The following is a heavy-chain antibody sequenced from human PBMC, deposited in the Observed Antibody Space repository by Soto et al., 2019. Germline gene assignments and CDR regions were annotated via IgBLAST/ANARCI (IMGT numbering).Heavy chain of an antibody. V-gene: IGHV4-34*01. Sequence: SETLSLTCAVYGGSFSGYYWSWIRQPPGKGLEWIGEINHSGSTNYNPSLKSRVTISVDTSKNQFSLKLSSVTAADTAVYYCARLSGLKVWGQGTLVTVSS. CDR1: GGSFSGYY. J-gene: IGHJ4*02. CDR2: INHSGST. CDR3: ARLSGLKV. D-gene: IGHD1-26*01.